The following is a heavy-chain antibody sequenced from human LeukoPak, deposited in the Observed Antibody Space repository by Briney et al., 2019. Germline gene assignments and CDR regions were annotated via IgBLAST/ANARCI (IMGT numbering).Heavy chain of an antibody. CDR3: ARDLLRYFDWFDY. CDR2: IKQDGSEK. D-gene: IGHD3-9*01. Sequence: GGSLRLSCAASGFTFSSYWMSWVRQAPGKGLEWVANIKQDGSEKYYVDSVKGRFTISRDNAKNSLYLQMNSLRAEDTAVYYCARDLLRYFDWFDYWGQGTLLTVSS. J-gene: IGHJ5*01. CDR1: GFTFSSYW. V-gene: IGHV3-7*01.